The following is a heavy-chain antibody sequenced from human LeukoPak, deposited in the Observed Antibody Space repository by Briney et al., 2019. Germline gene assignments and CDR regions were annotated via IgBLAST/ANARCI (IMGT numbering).Heavy chain of an antibody. J-gene: IGHJ4*02. CDR3: ARAVISFGAAVAKGFDC. CDR1: GGSISNYY. V-gene: IGHV4-59*08. D-gene: IGHD3-16*01. CDR2: IYSTGST. Sequence: SETLSLTCTVSGGSISNYYWSWLRQPPGKGLEWIGHIYSTGSTTYSPSLKSRVIMSADTSKNQFSLKVTSVTAADTAVYYCARAVISFGAAVAKGFDCWGQGTLVTVSS.